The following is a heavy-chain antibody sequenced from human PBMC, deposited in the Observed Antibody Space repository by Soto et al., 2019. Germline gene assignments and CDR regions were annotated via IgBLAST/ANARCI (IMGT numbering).Heavy chain of an antibody. V-gene: IGHV6-1*01. J-gene: IGHJ5*02. CDR3: AKGDNLGPKTGYAFDP. CDR1: GDSVSSNSAA. D-gene: IGHD5-12*01. Sequence: PSQTLSLTCAISGDSVSSNSAAWNWIRQSPSRGLEWLGRTYYRSKWYNDYAESVKSRISINPDTSNNQFSLQLNSVTPEDTAVYFCAKGDNLGPKTGYAFDPWGQGIMVTVSS. CDR2: TYYRSKWYN.